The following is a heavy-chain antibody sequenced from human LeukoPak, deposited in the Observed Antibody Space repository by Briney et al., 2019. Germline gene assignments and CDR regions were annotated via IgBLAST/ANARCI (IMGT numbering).Heavy chain of an antibody. D-gene: IGHD3-22*01. V-gene: IGHV1-69*04. CDR3: ARTPLYYYDSSGSSGHFDY. J-gene: IGHJ4*02. Sequence: GSSVKVSCKASGGTFSSYAISWVRQAPGQGLEWMGRIIPILGIANYAQKFQGRVTITADKSTSTAYMELGSLRSEDTAVYYCARTPLYYYDSSGSSGHFDYWGQGTLVTVSS. CDR1: GGTFSSYA. CDR2: IIPILGIA.